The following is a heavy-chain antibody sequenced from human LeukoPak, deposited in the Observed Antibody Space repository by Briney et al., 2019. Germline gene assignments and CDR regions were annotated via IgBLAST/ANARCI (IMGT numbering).Heavy chain of an antibody. Sequence: GRSLRLSCAASGFPFSNYGMHWVRQAPGKGLEWVAVISADGIDKYYADSVKGRFTISRDNSKNTLYLQMSSLRSADTAVYYCARGGRYFLDYWGQGTLVTVSS. D-gene: IGHD1-26*01. J-gene: IGHJ4*02. CDR2: ISADGIDK. CDR3: ARGGRYFLDY. V-gene: IGHV3-30*03. CDR1: GFPFSNYG.